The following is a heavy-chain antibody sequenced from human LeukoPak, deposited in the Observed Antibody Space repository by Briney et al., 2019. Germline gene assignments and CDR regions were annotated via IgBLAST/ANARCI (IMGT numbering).Heavy chain of an antibody. D-gene: IGHD3-3*01. V-gene: IGHV3-66*01. Sequence: GGSLRLSCAASEFSVGSNYMTWVRQAPGKGLEWVSLIYSGGSTYYADSVKGRFTISRDNAKNSLYLQMNSLRAEDTAVYYCARGQAVLRFLEWSLSFDYWGQGTLATVSS. CDR1: EFSVGSNY. J-gene: IGHJ4*02. CDR2: IYSGGST. CDR3: ARGQAVLRFLEWSLSFDY.